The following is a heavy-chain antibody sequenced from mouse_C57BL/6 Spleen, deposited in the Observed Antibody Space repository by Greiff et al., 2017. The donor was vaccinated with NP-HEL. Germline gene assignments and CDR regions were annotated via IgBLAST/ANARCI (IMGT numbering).Heavy chain of an antibody. CDR1: GFTFSSYA. CDR3: ARDTGYSNFDYFDY. V-gene: IGHV5-4*01. J-gene: IGHJ2*01. Sequence: DVKLVESGGGLVKPGGSLKLSCAASGFTFSSYAMSWVRQTPEKRLEWVATISDGGSYTYYPDNVKGRFTISRDNAKNNLYLQMSHLKSEDTAMYYCARDTGYSNFDYFDYWGQGTTLTVSS. D-gene: IGHD2-5*01. CDR2: ISDGGSYT.